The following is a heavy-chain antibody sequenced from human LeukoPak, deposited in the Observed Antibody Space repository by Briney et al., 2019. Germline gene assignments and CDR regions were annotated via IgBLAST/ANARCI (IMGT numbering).Heavy chain of an antibody. CDR2: IYYSGST. J-gene: IGHJ4*02. D-gene: IGHD3-10*01. V-gene: IGHV4-31*03. Sequence: SSETLSLTCTVSGGSISSGGYYWSWIRQHPGKGLEWIGYIYYSGSTYYNPSLKSRVTISVDTSKNQFSLKLSSVTAADTAVYYCARQSYDAGSYSVLDHWGQGTLVTVSS. CDR3: ARQSYDAGSYSVLDH. CDR1: GGSISSGGYY.